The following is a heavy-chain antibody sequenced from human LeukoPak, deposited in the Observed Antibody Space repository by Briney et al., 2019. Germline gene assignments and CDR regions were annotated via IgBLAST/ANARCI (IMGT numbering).Heavy chain of an antibody. CDR3: ARSSAGWFGGTPLY. D-gene: IGHD3-10*01. CDR2: IYHSGST. Sequence: PSGTLSLTCAVSGGSISSSNWWSWVRQPPGKGLEWIGEIYHSGSTNYNPSLKSRVTISVDKSKNQFSLKLSSVTAADTAVYYCARSSAGWFGGTPLYWGQGTLVTVSS. J-gene: IGHJ4*02. CDR1: GGSISSSNW. V-gene: IGHV4-4*02.